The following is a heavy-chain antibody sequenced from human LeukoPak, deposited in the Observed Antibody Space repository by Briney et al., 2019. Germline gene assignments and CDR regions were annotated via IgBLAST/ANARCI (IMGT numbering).Heavy chain of an antibody. D-gene: IGHD3-22*01. V-gene: IGHV4-59*11. CDR2: IHYSGTT. Sequence: PSETLSLTSTVSADSISSRYCSWIRQPPGKGLEWIGYIHYSGTTNYNPSLKSRVTTSVDTSKKQFSLKLKSVTAADTAVYYCANLHYVSSGSNFDYWGQGTLVTVSS. J-gene: IGHJ4*02. CDR1: ADSISSRY. CDR3: ANLHYVSSGSNFDY.